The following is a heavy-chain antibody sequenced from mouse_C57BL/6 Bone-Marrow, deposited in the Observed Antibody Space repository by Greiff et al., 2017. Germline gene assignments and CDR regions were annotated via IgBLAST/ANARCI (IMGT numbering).Heavy chain of an antibody. CDR3: AREDGITSDY. CDR1: GYTFTSYW. CDR2: IVPSDSYT. D-gene: IGHD1-1*01. J-gene: IGHJ2*01. Sequence: QVQLQQPGAELVRPGTSVKLSCKASGYTFTSYWMHWVKQRPGQGLEWIGVIVPSDSYTNYNQKFKGKDTLTVDTSSSTAYMQLSSLTSEDSAVYYCAREDGITSDYWGQGTTLTVSS. V-gene: IGHV1-59*01.